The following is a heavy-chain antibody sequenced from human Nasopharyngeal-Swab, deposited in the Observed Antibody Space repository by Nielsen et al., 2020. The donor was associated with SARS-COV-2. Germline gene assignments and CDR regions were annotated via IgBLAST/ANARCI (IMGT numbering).Heavy chain of an antibody. CDR1: GFTFSSYS. CDR2: ISSSSSYI. V-gene: IGHV3-21*01. Sequence: GESLKISCAASGFTFSSYSMNWVRQAPGKGLEWVSSISSSSSYIYYADSVKSRFTIPRDNAKNSLYLQMNSLRAEDTAVYYCASWGIAARPDPWGQGTLVTVSS. J-gene: IGHJ5*02. CDR3: ASWGIAARPDP. D-gene: IGHD6-6*01.